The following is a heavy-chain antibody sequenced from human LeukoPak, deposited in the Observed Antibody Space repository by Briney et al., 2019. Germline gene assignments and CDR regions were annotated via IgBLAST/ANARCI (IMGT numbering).Heavy chain of an antibody. V-gene: IGHV1-2*02. CDR2: INPNSGGT. J-gene: IGHJ4*02. Sequence: ASVKVSCKASGYTFTGYYMHWVRQAPGQGLEWMGWINPNSGGTNYAQKFQGRVTMTRDTSISTAYMELSRLRSDDTAVYYCARSPARVPAAIYYFDYWGQGTLVTVSS. CDR3: ARSPARVPAAIYYFDY. CDR1: GYTFTGYY. D-gene: IGHD2-2*01.